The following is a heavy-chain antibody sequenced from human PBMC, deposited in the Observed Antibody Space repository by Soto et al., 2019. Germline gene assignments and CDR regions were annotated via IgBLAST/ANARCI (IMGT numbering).Heavy chain of an antibody. Sequence: QVQLVESGGGLVQPGGSLRLSCAASGFTFSDYYMTWIRQAPGEGLEWVSYITPSGTALYYADSVKGRFTISRDNAKNSLYLQMNSLRAEDTAVYYCARASSSYANIFQLWGQGTLVTVSS. D-gene: IGHD3-16*01. CDR2: ITPSGTAL. CDR3: ARASSSYANIFQL. CDR1: GFTFSDYY. V-gene: IGHV3-11*01. J-gene: IGHJ1*01.